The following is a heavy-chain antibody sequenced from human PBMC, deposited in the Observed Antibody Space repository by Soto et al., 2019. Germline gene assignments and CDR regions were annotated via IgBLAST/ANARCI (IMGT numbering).Heavy chain of an antibody. CDR2: ISWNSGSI. D-gene: IGHD1-7*01. Sequence: EVQLVESGGGLVQPGRSLRLSCAASGFTFDDYAMHWVRQAPGKGLEWVSGISWNSGSIGYADSVKGRFTISRDNAKNSLYLQMNSLRAEDTALYYCAKGGYNWNSYLHYWGLGTLVTVSS. J-gene: IGHJ4*02. CDR1: GFTFDDYA. V-gene: IGHV3-9*01. CDR3: AKGGYNWNSYLHY.